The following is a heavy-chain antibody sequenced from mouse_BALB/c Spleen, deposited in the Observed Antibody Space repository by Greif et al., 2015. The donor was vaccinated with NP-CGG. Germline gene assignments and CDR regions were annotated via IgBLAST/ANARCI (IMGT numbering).Heavy chain of an antibody. V-gene: IGHV2-3*01. J-gene: IGHJ3*01. D-gene: IGHD4-1*01. Sequence: QVQLQQSGPGLVAPSQGLSITCTVSGFSLTSSGVSWVRQPPGKGLEWLGGIWGAGGTNYHSALISRLSISKDNSRSQVCLKLNSMQTDDTATYYCAKLELTGTFAYWGQGTLVTVAA. CDR2: IWGAGGT. CDR1: GFSLTSSG. CDR3: AKLELTGTFAY.